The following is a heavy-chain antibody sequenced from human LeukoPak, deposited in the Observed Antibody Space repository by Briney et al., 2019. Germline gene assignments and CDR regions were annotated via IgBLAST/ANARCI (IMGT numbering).Heavy chain of an antibody. Sequence: GGSLRLSCADSGFTFSSYWMSWVRQAPGKGLEWVANIKQDGSEKYYVDSVKGRFTISRDNAKNSLYLQMNSLRAEDTAVYYCARGIKTLGAYWGQGTLVTVSS. CDR3: ARGIKTLGAY. CDR1: GFTFSSYW. V-gene: IGHV3-7*01. D-gene: IGHD3-16*01. J-gene: IGHJ4*02. CDR2: IKQDGSEK.